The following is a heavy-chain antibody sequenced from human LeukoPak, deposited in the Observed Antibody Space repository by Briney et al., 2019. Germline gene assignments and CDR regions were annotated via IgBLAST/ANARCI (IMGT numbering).Heavy chain of an antibody. D-gene: IGHD1-1*01. J-gene: IGHJ4*02. CDR3: ANNWGFDS. CDR2: ISYDGSYQ. CDR1: EFTFSSSI. Sequence: GRSLRLSCAASEFTFSSSIMNWVRQAPGKGLEWVAVISYDGSYQFYADSVKGRFTISRDNSKNTLYLQMNSLRDEDTAMYYCANNWGFDSWGQGTLVTVSS. V-gene: IGHV3-30*04.